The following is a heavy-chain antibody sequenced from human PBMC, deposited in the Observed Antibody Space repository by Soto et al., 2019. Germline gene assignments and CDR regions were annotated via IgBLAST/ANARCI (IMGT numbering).Heavy chain of an antibody. CDR3: AKYRRTEAEGFTLDY. D-gene: IGHD2-2*01. V-gene: IGHV4-59*01. CDR2: IYYTGST. J-gene: IGHJ4*02. Sequence: TLSLTCTVSGDSINNYYWSWIRQPPGKRLEWIGYIYYTGSTTYNPSLESRVTMSVDTSKNQFSLKLSSVNAADTAVYYCAKYRRTEAEGFTLDYWGRGTLVTVSS. CDR1: GDSINNYY.